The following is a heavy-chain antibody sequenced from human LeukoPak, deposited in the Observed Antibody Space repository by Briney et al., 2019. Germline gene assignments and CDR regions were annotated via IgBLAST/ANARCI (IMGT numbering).Heavy chain of an antibody. D-gene: IGHD1-26*01. Sequence: GGSLRLSCAASGFTFSSYGMHWVRQAPGKGLEWVAVISYDGSNKYYADSVKGRFTISRDNSKNTLYLQMNSLRAEDTAVYYCATGHGGSVRQNFDYWGQGTLVTVSS. J-gene: IGHJ4*02. CDR3: ATGHGGSVRQNFDY. V-gene: IGHV3-30*03. CDR1: GFTFSSYG. CDR2: ISYDGSNK.